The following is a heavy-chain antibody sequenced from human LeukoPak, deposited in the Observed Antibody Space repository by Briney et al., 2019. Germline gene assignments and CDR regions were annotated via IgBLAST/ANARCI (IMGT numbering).Heavy chain of an antibody. CDR3: ARDDRGMTHNFDY. CDR1: GFTFSSYE. CDR2: ISSSGSSI. Sequence: PGGSLRLSCAASGFTFSSYEMNWVRQAPGKGLEWVSYISSSGSSIYYADSVKGRFTISRDNAKNSLYLQMNSLRAEDTAVYYCARDDRGMTHNFDYWGQGTLVTVSS. J-gene: IGHJ4*02. D-gene: IGHD3-22*01. V-gene: IGHV3-48*03.